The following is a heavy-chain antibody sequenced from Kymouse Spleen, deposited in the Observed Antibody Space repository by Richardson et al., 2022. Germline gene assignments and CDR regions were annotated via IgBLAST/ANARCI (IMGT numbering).Heavy chain of an antibody. Sequence: EVQLVESGGGLVQPGGSLKLSCAASGFTFSGSAMHWVRQASGKGLEWVGRIRSKANSYATAYAASVKGRFTISRDDSKNTAYLQMNSLKTEDTAVYYCTREGTGTYYYYYGMDVWGQGTTVTVSS. CDR2: IRSKANSYAT. D-gene: IGHD1-1*01,IGHD1-20*01,IGHD1-7*01. CDR1: GFTFSGSA. V-gene: IGHV3-73*02. J-gene: IGHJ6*02. CDR3: TREGTGTYYYYYGMDV.